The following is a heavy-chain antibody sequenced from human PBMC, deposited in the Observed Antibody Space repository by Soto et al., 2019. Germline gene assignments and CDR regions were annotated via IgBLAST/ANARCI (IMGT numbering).Heavy chain of an antibody. J-gene: IGHJ3*01. Sequence: QVQLIQSEAEVKKPGSSVRVSCTASGGIFGSHGFSWVRQAPGQRLEWVGGLIPIFRTLTYTEKFQARVRIAADESTNTVYLDLSRLTSEVTDVYYCVRDRRIYYSDPHDEFGASDYEVWGQGTMVSVSS. D-gene: IGHD3-22*01. CDR3: VRDRRIYYSDPHDEFGASDYEV. CDR2: LIPIFRTL. CDR1: GGIFGSHG. V-gene: IGHV1-69*01.